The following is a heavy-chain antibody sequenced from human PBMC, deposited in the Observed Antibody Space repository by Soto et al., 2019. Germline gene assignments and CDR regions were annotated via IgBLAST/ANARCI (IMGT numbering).Heavy chain of an antibody. CDR2: ISGSGGSS. V-gene: IGHV3-23*01. D-gene: IGHD3-9*01. CDR1: GFTFSSYA. CDR3: AKLGPQLRYFARFDY. Sequence: GGSLRLSCAASGFTFSSYAMSWVRQAPGKGLEWVSAISGSGGSSYYADSVKGRFTISRDNSKNTLYLQMNSLRAEDTAVYYCAKLGPQLRYFARFDYWGQGTLVTVSS. J-gene: IGHJ4*02.